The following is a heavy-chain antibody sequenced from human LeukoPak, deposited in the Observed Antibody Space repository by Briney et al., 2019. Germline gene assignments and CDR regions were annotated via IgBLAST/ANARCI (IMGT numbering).Heavy chain of an antibody. CDR2: IYVSGST. D-gene: IGHD5-12*01. CDR3: AGFTYGGYSLDS. CDR1: GDSLDRHY. Sequence: SETLSLTCTVSGDSLDRHYWSWIRQPAGRGLEWIGRIYVSGSTTHNPSLTGRVAMSVDASKNQFSLKLRSVTAADTAVYYFAGFTYGGYSLDSWGQGTLVVVSS. J-gene: IGHJ4*02. V-gene: IGHV4-4*07.